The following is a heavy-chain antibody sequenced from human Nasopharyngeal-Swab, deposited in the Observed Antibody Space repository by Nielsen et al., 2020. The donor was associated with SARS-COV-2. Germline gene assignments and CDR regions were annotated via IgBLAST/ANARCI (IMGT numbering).Heavy chain of an antibody. Sequence: GGSLRLSCAASGFTFENYAMHWVRQPPGKGLEWVSGITWNSGNKGYAESVQGRFTISRDNAKNSLYLQMNSLRAEDTALYYCAKARRTDTYGFECFDYWGQGTLVTVPS. CDR3: AKARRTDTYGFECFDY. D-gene: IGHD5-18*01. CDR2: ITWNSGNK. J-gene: IGHJ4*02. CDR1: GFTFENYA. V-gene: IGHV3-9*01.